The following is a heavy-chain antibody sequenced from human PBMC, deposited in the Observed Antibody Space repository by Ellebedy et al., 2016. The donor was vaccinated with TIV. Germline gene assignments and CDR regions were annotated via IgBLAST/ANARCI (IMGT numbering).Heavy chain of an antibody. CDR2: IYPYNGDT. Sequence: ASVKVSCKASGYTFTAYHIHWVRQAPGQWLEWMGWIYPYNGDTNYAQKFQGRVTMTRDTSISTGYMELSGLKSDDTAVYYCAALPYISTSSAYWGQGTLVTISS. CDR1: GYTFTAYH. CDR3: AALPYISTSSAY. D-gene: IGHD6-13*01. V-gene: IGHV1-2*02. J-gene: IGHJ4*02.